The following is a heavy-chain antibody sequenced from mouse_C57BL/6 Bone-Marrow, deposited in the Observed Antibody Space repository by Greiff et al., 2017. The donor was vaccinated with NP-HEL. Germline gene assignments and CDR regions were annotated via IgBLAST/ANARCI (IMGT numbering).Heavy chain of an antibody. J-gene: IGHJ3*01. CDR3: ARDGYYVFFAY. CDR1: GYSITSGYD. V-gene: IGHV3-1*01. Sequence: ESGPGLAKPSQTLSLTCSVTGYSITSGYDWHWIRHFPGNKLEWMGYISYSGSTNYNPSLKSRISITHDTSKNHFFLKLNSVTTEDTATYYCARDGYYVFFAYWGQGTLVTVSA. D-gene: IGHD2-3*01. CDR2: ISYSGST.